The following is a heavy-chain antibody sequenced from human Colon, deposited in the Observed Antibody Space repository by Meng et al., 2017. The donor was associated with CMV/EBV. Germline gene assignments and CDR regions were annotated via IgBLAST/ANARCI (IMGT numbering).Heavy chain of an antibody. CDR1: GFTFSMYA. J-gene: IGHJ4*02. CDR3: ARVLPNYDFWSGYPDY. Sequence: GESLKISCAASGFTFSMYAMGWVRQAPGKGPEWVSGISVSGDSKYYVDSVKGRFTIARDNSRDTVYLQMNSLRVEDTAVYYCARVLPNYDFWSGYPDYWGQGIRVTVSS. D-gene: IGHD3-3*01. CDR2: ISVSGDSK. V-gene: IGHV3-23*01.